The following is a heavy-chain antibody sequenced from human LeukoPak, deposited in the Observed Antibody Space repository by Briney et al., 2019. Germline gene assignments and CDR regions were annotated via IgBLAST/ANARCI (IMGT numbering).Heavy chain of an antibody. J-gene: IGHJ4*02. D-gene: IGHD3-10*01. CDR2: INPSGGST. V-gene: IGHV1-46*01. Sequence: GASVKVSCKASGYTFTSYYMHWVRQAPGQGLEWMGIINPSGGSTSYAQKFQGRVTMTRDTSTSTVYMEPRSLRSEDTAVYYCARDHEYYYGSGSYYPGGCDYWGQGTLVTVSS. CDR3: ARDHEYYYGSGSYYPGGCDY. CDR1: GYTFTSYY.